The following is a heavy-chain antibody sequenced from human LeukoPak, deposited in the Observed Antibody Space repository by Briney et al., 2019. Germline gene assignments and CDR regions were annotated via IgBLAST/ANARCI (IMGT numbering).Heavy chain of an antibody. D-gene: IGHD3-10*01. V-gene: IGHV3-48*02. J-gene: IGHJ4*02. Sequence: GRSLRLSCAASGFTFSSYSMNWVRQAPGKGLEWVSYISSSSSTIYYADSVKGRFTISRDNAKNSLYLQMNSLRDEDTAVYYCAPRGLYYYGSGSLGYWGQGTLVTVSS. CDR1: GFTFSSYS. CDR3: APRGLYYYGSGSLGY. CDR2: ISSSSSTI.